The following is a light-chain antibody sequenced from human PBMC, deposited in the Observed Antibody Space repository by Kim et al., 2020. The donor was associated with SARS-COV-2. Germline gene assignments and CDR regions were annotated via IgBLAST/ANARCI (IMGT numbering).Light chain of an antibody. J-gene: IGLJ3*02. CDR2: RNN. V-gene: IGLV10-54*01. Sequence: QAGLTQPPSVSDALRQTATLTCTGNSNNVGNQGAAWLQHHQGHPPKLLSYRNNNWPSGISDRFSASSSGNTASLTISGLQPEDEADYYCSAWDSRLSAWVFGGGTQLTVL. CDR1: SNNVGNQG. CDR3: SAWDSRLSAWV.